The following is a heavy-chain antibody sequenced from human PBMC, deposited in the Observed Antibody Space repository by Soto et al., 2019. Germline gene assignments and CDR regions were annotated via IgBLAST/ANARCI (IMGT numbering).Heavy chain of an antibody. CDR1: GYTFTSYD. Sequence: ASVKVSCKTSGYTFTSYDINWVRQAPGQGLEWVGWMNTNSDDTRSAQKFRGRLALTRDKSMRAVYMKLSNLRPDDTAVYYCAREWSAAGHFYGMDVWGQGTTVTVSS. V-gene: IGHV1-8*01. D-gene: IGHD6-13*01. J-gene: IGHJ6*02. CDR3: AREWSAAGHFYGMDV. CDR2: MNTNSDDT.